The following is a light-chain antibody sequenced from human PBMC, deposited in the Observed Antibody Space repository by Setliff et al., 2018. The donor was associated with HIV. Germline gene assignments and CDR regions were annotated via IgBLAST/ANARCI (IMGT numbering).Light chain of an antibody. CDR3: SSYTTSNTYV. CDR1: SRALGAFHF. Sequence: QSALAQPASVSGSPGQSVSISCTATSRALGAFHFVSWYQQHPGEAPRLIIYEVSYRPSGVPDRFSGSKSGNTASLTISGLQAEDEVDYYCSSYTTSNTYVLGTGTKVTVL. CDR2: EVS. J-gene: IGLJ1*01. V-gene: IGLV2-14*01.